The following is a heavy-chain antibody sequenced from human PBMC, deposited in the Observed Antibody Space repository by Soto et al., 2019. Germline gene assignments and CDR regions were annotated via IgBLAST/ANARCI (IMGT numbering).Heavy chain of an antibody. CDR3: ARGPSYSDSYFDH. CDR2: ISGSGDST. J-gene: IGHJ4*02. V-gene: IGHV3-23*01. CDR1: GFTFSSYA. D-gene: IGHD4-17*01. Sequence: GGSLRLSCAASGFTFSSYAMSWVRQAPGKGLEWVSGISGSGDSTYYADSVKGRFTISRDNSKKTVYLQMNSLRLEDTAVYYCARGPSYSDSYFDHWGQGTLVTVSS.